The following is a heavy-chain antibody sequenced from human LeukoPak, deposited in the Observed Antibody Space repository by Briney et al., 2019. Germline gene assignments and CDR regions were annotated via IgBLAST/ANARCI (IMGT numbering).Heavy chain of an antibody. V-gene: IGHV4-39*07. J-gene: IGHJ4*02. Sequence: SETLSLTCTVSGGSISSSSYYWGWIRQPPGKGLEWIGSIYYSGSTYYNPSLKSRVTISVDTSKNQFSLKLGSVTAADTAVYYCARVGRYDSSGYYYFDYWGQGTLVTVSS. CDR1: GGSISSSSYY. CDR2: IYYSGST. D-gene: IGHD3-22*01. CDR3: ARVGRYDSSGYYYFDY.